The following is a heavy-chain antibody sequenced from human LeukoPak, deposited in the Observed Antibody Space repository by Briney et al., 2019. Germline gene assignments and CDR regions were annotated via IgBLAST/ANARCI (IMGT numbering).Heavy chain of an antibody. CDR2: ISSNGGST. CDR3: ARDLLKGSVLRYFDWPTYYPIWYYMDV. J-gene: IGHJ6*03. Sequence: GGSLRLSCAASGFTFSSYAMHWVRQAPGKGLEYVSAISSNGGSTYYANSVKGRFTISRDNSKNTLYLQMGSLRAEDMAVYYCARDLLKGSVLRYFDWPTYYPIWYYMDVWGKGTTVTVSS. V-gene: IGHV3-64*01. D-gene: IGHD3-9*01. CDR1: GFTFSSYA.